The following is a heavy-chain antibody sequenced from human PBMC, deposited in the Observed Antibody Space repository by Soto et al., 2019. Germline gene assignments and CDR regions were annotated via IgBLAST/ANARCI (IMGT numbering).Heavy chain of an antibody. V-gene: IGHV4-59*01. CDR1: GGSISSYY. Sequence: PSETLSLTCTVSGGSISSYYWSWIRQPPGKGLEWIGYISYTGSTNYNPSLKSRVTISVDTSKNQFSLNLSSVTAADSAVYYCARDASSGGMDVWGQGTTVTVSS. CDR2: ISYTGST. D-gene: IGHD3-10*01. CDR3: ARDASSGGMDV. J-gene: IGHJ6*02.